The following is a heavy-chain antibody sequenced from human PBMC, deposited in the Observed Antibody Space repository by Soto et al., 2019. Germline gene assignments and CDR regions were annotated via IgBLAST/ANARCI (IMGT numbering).Heavy chain of an antibody. V-gene: IGHV3-21*01. CDR3: ARDDRSGGSCYQDPYYYYGMDV. CDR1: GFTFSSYS. D-gene: IGHD2-15*01. CDR2: ISSSSSYI. J-gene: IGHJ6*02. Sequence: PGGSLRLSCAASGFTFSSYSMNWVRQAPGKGLEWVSSISSSSSYIYYADSVKGRFTISRDNAKNSLYLQMNSLRAEDTAVYYCARDDRSGGSCYQDPYYYYGMDVWGQGTTVTVSS.